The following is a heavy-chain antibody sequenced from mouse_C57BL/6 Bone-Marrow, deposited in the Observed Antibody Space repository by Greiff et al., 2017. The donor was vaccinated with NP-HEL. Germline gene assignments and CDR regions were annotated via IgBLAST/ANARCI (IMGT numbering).Heavy chain of an antibody. CDR1: GYSITSGYY. J-gene: IGHJ3*01. CDR3: ADLGREFAY. D-gene: IGHD4-1*01. V-gene: IGHV3-6*01. Sequence: EVQLQESGPGLVKPSQSLSLTCSVTGYSITSGYYWNWIRQFPGNKLEWMGYISYDGSNNYNPSLKNRISITRDTSKNQFFLKLNSVTTEDTATYYCADLGREFAYWGQGTLVTVSA. CDR2: ISYDGSN.